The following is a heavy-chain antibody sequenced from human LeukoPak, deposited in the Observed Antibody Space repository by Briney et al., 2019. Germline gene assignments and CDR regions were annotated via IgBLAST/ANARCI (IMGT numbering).Heavy chain of an antibody. Sequence: GGSLRLSCAASGFSFSNSWMNWVRQAPGQGLEWVANINPDGSRGCYVDSVRGRFTISRDNAKNSLYLRMNSLRAEDTAVYYCTYGGFWSGYYWESWGQGTLVTVSS. V-gene: IGHV3-7*01. J-gene: IGHJ4*02. CDR2: INPDGSRG. CDR3: TYGGFWSGYYWES. CDR1: GFSFSNSW. D-gene: IGHD3-3*01.